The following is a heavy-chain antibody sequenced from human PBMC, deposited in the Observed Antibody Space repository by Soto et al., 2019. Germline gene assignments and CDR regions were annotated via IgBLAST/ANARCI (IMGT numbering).Heavy chain of an antibody. V-gene: IGHV1-18*01. CDR3: ASSLVATDAFDI. CDR1: GYTFTSYG. J-gene: IGHJ3*02. D-gene: IGHD5-12*01. Sequence: PSVKVSCKASGYTFTSYGTSWVRQAPGQGLEWMGWISAYNGNTNYAQKLQGRVTMTTDTSTSTAYMELRSLRSDDTAVYYCASSLVATDAFDIWGQGTMVTVSS. CDR2: ISAYNGNT.